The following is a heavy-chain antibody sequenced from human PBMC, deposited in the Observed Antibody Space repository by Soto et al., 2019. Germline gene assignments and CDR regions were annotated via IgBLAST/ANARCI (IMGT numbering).Heavy chain of an antibody. CDR2: IYWDDDK. CDR3: AHSPWTMVRGVPFDY. D-gene: IGHD3-10*01. J-gene: IGHJ4*02. V-gene: IGHV2-5*02. CDR1: GFSLSTSGVG. Sequence: QITLKESGPTLVKPTQTLTLTCTFSGFSLSTSGVGVGWIRQSPGKALEWLALIYWDDDKRYSPSLKSRLTITKDTSKNQVLLTRTNMDPVDTATYYCAHSPWTMVRGVPFDYWGQGTLFTVSS.